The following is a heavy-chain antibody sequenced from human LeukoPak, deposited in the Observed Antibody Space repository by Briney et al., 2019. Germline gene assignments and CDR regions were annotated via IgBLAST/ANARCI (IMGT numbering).Heavy chain of an antibody. D-gene: IGHD6-13*01. J-gene: IGHJ5*02. Sequence: PGGSLRLAWAASGFTLSSYAMSWVRQAPGKGLEWVSAVGGSGGGTYYADSVKGRFTISRDNSKNTLYLQMTSLTAEDTAVYYCAKDASSWPPNTWFDPWGQGTLVSVSS. CDR2: VGGSGGGT. V-gene: IGHV3-23*01. CDR3: AKDASSWPPNTWFDP. CDR1: GFTLSSYA.